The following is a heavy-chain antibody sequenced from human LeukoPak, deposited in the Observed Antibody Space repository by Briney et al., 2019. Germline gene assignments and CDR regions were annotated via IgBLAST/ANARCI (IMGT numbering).Heavy chain of an antibody. CDR1: GGSINSGGYY. V-gene: IGHV4-39*01. J-gene: IGHJ4*02. CDR2: IYYSGST. CDR3: ARAYDFWSGYYHRGFDY. D-gene: IGHD3-3*01. Sequence: SETLSLTCTVSGGSINSGGYYWGWIRQPPGKGLEWIGSIYYSGSTYYNPSLKSRVTISVDTSRKQFSQKLSSVTAADTAVYYCARAYDFWSGYYHRGFDYWGQGTLVTVSS.